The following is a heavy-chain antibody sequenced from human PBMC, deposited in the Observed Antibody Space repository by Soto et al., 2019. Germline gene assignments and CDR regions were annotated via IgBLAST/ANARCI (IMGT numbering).Heavy chain of an antibody. J-gene: IGHJ4*02. CDR3: ARIGLGGGGDWN. V-gene: IGHV1-46*01. Sequence: QVQLVQSGAEVKKPGASVKVSCKASGYTFTSYYMHWVRQAPGQGLEWMGIINPSGGSTSYAQKFQVRVTMTRDTSTSTVYMELSSLRSEDTAVYYCARIGLGGGGDWNWGQGTLVTVSS. D-gene: IGHD2-21*02. CDR1: GYTFTSYY. CDR2: INPSGGST.